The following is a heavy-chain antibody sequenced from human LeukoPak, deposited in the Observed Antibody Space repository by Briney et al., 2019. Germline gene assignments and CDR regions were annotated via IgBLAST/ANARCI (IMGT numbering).Heavy chain of an antibody. CDR3: AGDGSSGDFDY. D-gene: IGHD2-15*01. V-gene: IGHV3-13*01. CDR1: GFTFSSYD. Sequence: GGSLRLSCAASGFTFSSYDMHWVRQATGKGLEWVSAIGTAGDTYYPGSVKGRFTISRENAKNSLYLQMNSLRAGDTAVYYCAGDGSSGDFDYWGQGTLVTVSS. CDR2: IGTAGDT. J-gene: IGHJ4*02.